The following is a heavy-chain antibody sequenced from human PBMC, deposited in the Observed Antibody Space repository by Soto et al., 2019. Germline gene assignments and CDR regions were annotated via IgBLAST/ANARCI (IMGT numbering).Heavy chain of an antibody. V-gene: IGHV3-30*18. CDR3: AKPYRGSPQKNFDY. CDR2: ISYDGSNK. Sequence: PGGSLRLSCAASGFSFSIYCIYWVRQAPGKGLEWVAAISYDGSNKYYADSVKGRFTISRDNSKNTMFLQMNSLRAEDKAVYYCAKPYRGSPQKNFDYWGQGTLDTVSS. D-gene: IGHD1-26*01. CDR1: GFSFSIYC. J-gene: IGHJ4*02.